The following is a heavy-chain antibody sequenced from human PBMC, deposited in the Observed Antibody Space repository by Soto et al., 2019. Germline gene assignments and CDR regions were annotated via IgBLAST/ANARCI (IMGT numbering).Heavy chain of an antibody. D-gene: IGHD1-7*01. Sequence: PSETLSLTCTVSGASISSYYWSWIRQPPGKGLEWIGYIYYIGSYNYNPSLKSRVTISVDTSKNQFSLRLSSVTAADAAVYYCARTPETRHWLDPWGQGTLVTVSS. V-gene: IGHV4-59*01. CDR1: GASISSYY. J-gene: IGHJ5*02. CDR2: IYYIGSY. CDR3: ARTPETRHWLDP.